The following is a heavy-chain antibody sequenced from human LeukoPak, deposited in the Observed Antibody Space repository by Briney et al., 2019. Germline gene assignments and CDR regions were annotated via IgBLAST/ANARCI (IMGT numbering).Heavy chain of an antibody. Sequence: GGSLRLSCLTSGFTLSTNAMSWVRQAPGKGLEWISGISGSGASTYYADSVKGRFTISSDDSRNTLYLQMNSLRGDDTAVYYCAKDVGKWESLHFFDYWGQGTLVTVSS. CDR2: ISGSGAST. J-gene: IGHJ4*02. V-gene: IGHV3-23*01. CDR3: AKDVGKWESLHFFDY. D-gene: IGHD1-26*01. CDR1: GFTLSTNA.